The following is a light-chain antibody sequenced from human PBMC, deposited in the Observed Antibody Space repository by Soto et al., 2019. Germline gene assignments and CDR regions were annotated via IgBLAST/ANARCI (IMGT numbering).Light chain of an antibody. Sequence: QSALTQPASVSGSPGQSITISCTGTSSDVGGYNYVSWYQQHPGKAPKLMIYDVSNRPSGVSNRFSGSKSGNTASLTISGLQAEDEADYYYSSYTGTSTYVVFGGGTKVTVL. J-gene: IGLJ2*01. CDR1: SSDVGGYNY. CDR3: SSYTGTSTYVV. V-gene: IGLV2-14*01. CDR2: DVS.